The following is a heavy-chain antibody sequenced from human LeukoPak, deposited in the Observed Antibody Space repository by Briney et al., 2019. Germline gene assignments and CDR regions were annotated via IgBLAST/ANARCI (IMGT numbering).Heavy chain of an antibody. CDR3: ARDNMPLELFDY. J-gene: IGHJ4*02. CDR1: RYLFTGYY. D-gene: IGHD1-26*01. V-gene: IGHV7-4-1*02. CDR2: INTKNRNP. Sequence: PSVKVSCKASRYLFTGYYIHWVRQAAGQGLEWMGWINTKNRNPTYAQGFTGRFDFSLDTSVSTAYLQISSLKAEDTAVYYCARDNMPLELFDYWGQGTLVTVSS.